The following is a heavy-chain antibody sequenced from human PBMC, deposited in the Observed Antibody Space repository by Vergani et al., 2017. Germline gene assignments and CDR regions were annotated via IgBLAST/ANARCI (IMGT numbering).Heavy chain of an antibody. V-gene: IGHV1-69*08. CDR3: ARDRYGEAETFDY. D-gene: IGHD3-10*01. CDR1: GGTFSSYT. J-gene: IGHJ4*02. CDR2: IIPILGIA. Sequence: QVQLVQSGAEVKKPGSSVKVSCKASGGTFSSYTISWVRQAPGQGLEWMGRIIPILGIANYAQKFQGRVTITADESTSTAYMELSSLRSEDTAVYYCARDRYGEAETFDYWGQGTLVTVSS.